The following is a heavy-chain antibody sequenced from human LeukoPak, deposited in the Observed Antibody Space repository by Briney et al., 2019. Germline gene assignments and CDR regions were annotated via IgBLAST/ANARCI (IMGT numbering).Heavy chain of an antibody. D-gene: IGHD6-19*01. Sequence: GGSLRLSCAASGFRFGNYGMHWVRQAPGKGREWVAIIWYDGSDKYYSDSVKGRFTISRDNSKNTLYLQMNSLRAEDTAVYFCARGPRGTSGWYFDYWGQGTLVTVSS. CDR1: GFRFGNYG. V-gene: IGHV3-33*01. J-gene: IGHJ4*02. CDR3: ARGPRGTSGWYFDY. CDR2: IWYDGSDK.